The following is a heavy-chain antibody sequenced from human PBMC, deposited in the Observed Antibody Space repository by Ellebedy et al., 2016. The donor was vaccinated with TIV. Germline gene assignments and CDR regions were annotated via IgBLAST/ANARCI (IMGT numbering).Heavy chain of an antibody. CDR3: ARPHTGVAFDF. D-gene: IGHD7-27*01. J-gene: IGHJ4*02. V-gene: IGHV4-39*07. Sequence: GSLRLXXTVSGGSISSSGYYWGWIRQPPGKGLEWIGSIYDSGRTHYNPSLRRRVTMSVDTSKNQFSLKLTSVTAADTAIYYCARPHTGVAFDFWGQGTPVTVS. CDR2: IYDSGRT. CDR1: GGSISSSGYY.